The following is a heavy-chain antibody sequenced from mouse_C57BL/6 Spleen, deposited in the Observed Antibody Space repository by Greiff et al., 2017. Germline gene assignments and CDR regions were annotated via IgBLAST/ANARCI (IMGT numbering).Heavy chain of an antibody. Sequence: QVQLQQPGAELVMPGASVKLSCKASGYTFPSYWMHWVKQRPGQGLEWIGEIDPSDSYTNYTKKFKGKSTLTVDKSSSTAYMQLSSLTSEDSAVYYCARRGQLGRYAMDYWGQGTSVTVSS. J-gene: IGHJ4*01. CDR3: ARRGQLGRYAMDY. CDR1: GYTFPSYW. D-gene: IGHD4-1*02. CDR2: IDPSDSYT. V-gene: IGHV1-69*01.